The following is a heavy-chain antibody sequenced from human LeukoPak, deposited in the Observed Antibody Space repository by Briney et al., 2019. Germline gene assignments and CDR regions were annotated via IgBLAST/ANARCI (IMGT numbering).Heavy chain of an antibody. CDR2: ISGSGTGT. CDR1: GFTFSSYA. D-gene: IGHD5-24*01. CDR3: AKVRDGYYYYGMDA. J-gene: IGHJ6*02. V-gene: IGHV3-23*01. Sequence: GGSLRLSCAASGFTFSSYAMSWVRQAPGKGLEWVSAISGSGTGTFYADSVKGRFTISRDNSKSTLNLQMNSLRAEDTAVYYCAKVRDGYYYYGMDAWGQGTTVTVSS.